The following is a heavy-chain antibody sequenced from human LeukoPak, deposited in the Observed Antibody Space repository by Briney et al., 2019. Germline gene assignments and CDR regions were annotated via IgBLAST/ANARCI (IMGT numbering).Heavy chain of an antibody. J-gene: IGHJ4*02. D-gene: IGHD3-10*01. Sequence: ASVNVSCKVSGYTLTELSMHWVRQAPGQGLEWMGWINPNSGGTNYAQKFQGRVTMTRDTSISTAYMELSRLRSDDTAVYYCARDEDDARPWNENGIIKSEWFGRRRLDYWGQGTLVTVSS. CDR2: INPNSGGT. CDR1: GYTLTELS. CDR3: ARDEDDARPWNENGIIKSEWFGRRRLDY. V-gene: IGHV1-2*02.